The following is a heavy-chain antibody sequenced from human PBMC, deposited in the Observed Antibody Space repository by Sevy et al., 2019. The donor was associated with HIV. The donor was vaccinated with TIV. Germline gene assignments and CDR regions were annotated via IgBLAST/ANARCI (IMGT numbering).Heavy chain of an antibody. V-gene: IGHV3-23*01. CDR2: ISGTGART. CDR3: ARDGYNWIPFDR. J-gene: IGHJ5*02. Sequence: GGSLRLSCVASGFTLNSYAMSWVRQAPGKGLEWISDISGTGARTNYADSVVGRFTISRDNSKNTLYLQMNRLRAEDTAIYYCARDGYNWIPFDRWGQGTLVTVSS. D-gene: IGHD1-20*01. CDR1: GFTLNSYA.